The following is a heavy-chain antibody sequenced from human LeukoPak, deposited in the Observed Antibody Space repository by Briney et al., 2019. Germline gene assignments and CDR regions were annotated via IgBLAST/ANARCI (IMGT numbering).Heavy chain of an antibody. CDR3: ARLAVAGTDFDY. Sequence: PGGSLRLSWAASGFTFSSYSMNLVRQAPGKGLEWVSSISSSSSYIYYADSVKGRFTISRDNAKNSLYLQMNSLRAEDTAVYYCARLAVAGTDFDYWGQGTLVTVSS. CDR2: ISSSSSYI. V-gene: IGHV3-21*01. J-gene: IGHJ4*02. D-gene: IGHD6-19*01. CDR1: GFTFSSYS.